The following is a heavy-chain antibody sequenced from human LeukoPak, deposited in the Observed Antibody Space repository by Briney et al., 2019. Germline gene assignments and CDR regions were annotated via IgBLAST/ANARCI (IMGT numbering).Heavy chain of an antibody. Sequence: SETLSLTCTVSGGSISSITYSWGWIRQPPGKGLEWIGGTYYSGSTYYNPSLKSRVSIFVDTSKNQLSLHLSSVTAADTAVYYCARRHSGSYYGKHWFDPWGQGTLVTVSS. CDR3: ARRHSGSYYGKHWFDP. CDR2: TYYSGST. J-gene: IGHJ5*02. D-gene: IGHD1-26*01. CDR1: GGSISSITYS. V-gene: IGHV4-39*01.